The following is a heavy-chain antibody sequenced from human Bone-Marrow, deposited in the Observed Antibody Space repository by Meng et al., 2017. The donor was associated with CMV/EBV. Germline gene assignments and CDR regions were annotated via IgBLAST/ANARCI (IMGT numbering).Heavy chain of an antibody. CDR2: INHSGST. J-gene: IGHJ4*02. CDR1: GGSFSGYY. V-gene: IGHV4-34*01. Sequence: GSLRLSCAVYGGSFSGYYWSWIRQPPGKGLEWIGEINHSGSTNYNPSLKSRVTISVDTSKNQFSLKLSPVTAEDTAVYYCARAGSGGYFDYCGQGTLVTVSS. D-gene: IGHD1-26*01. CDR3: ARAGSGGYFDY.